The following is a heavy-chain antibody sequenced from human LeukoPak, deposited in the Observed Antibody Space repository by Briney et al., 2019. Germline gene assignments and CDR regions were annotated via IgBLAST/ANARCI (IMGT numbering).Heavy chain of an antibody. D-gene: IGHD6-19*01. Sequence: SETLSLTCTVSGVSLSSYYWSWIRQPPGKGLEWIGYLHYSGITNYNSSLKSRVTISPDPSKNQMSLKLSSVTAADTAVYYCARAGGQWTGINFWGQGTLVTVSS. V-gene: IGHV4-59*01. CDR3: ARAGGQWTGINF. CDR1: GVSLSSYY. J-gene: IGHJ4*02. CDR2: LHYSGIT.